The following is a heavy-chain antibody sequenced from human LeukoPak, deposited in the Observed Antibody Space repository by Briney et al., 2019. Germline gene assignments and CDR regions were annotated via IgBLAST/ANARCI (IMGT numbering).Heavy chain of an antibody. D-gene: IGHD5-24*01. CDR1: GFTVSSNY. CDR2: IYSGGST. Sequence: GGSLRLSCAASGFTVSSNYMSWVRQAPGKGLEWVSVIYSGGSTYYADSVKGRFTISRDNSKNTLYLQMKSLRAEDTAVYYCAKDYLEMATITWFDYWGQGTLVTVSS. J-gene: IGHJ4*02. CDR3: AKDYLEMATITWFDY. V-gene: IGHV3-66*01.